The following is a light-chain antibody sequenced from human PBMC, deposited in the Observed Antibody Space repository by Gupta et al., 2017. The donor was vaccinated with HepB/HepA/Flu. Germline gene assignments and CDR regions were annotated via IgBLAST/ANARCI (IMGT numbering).Light chain of an antibody. CDR1: SSNIGRKA. J-gene: IGLJ1*01. CDR3: ATSADSRDGRGV. V-gene: IGLV1-44*01. CDR2: VKD. Sequence: QALLTQPPSAAGTPGQQVIISCSGSSSNIGRKAVNWYQQVPAAAPHLVICVKDNRPAGVPDRCSGSSSGTSALPAISGLQSEDEADYDGATSADSRDGRGVFGTGTKVTVL.